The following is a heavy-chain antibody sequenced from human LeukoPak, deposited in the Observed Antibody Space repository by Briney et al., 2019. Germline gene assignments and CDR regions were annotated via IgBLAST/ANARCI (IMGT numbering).Heavy chain of an antibody. CDR2: IGRGGTT. Sequence: PGGSLRLSCAGSGFTFSSYAMSWIRQAPEKGLEWVSAIGRGGTTYYPDSVKGRFTISRDNSKNTLFLQMNSLRADDTAVYFCARGSYGDYDYWGQEPWSPSPQ. J-gene: IGHJ4*01. V-gene: IGHV3-23*01. CDR1: GFTFSSYA. D-gene: IGHD4-17*01. CDR3: ARGSYGDYDY.